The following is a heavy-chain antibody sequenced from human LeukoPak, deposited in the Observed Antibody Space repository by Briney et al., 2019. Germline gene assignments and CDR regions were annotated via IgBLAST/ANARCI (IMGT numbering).Heavy chain of an antibody. CDR2: INHSGST. CDR3: ASHCDSSGLLDY. V-gene: IGHV4-34*01. J-gene: IGHJ4*02. Sequence: SETLSLTCAVYGGSFSGYYWSWIRQPPGKGLEWIGEINHSGSTNYNPSLKSRVTISVDTSKNQFSLKLSSVTAADTAVYYCASHCDSSGLLDYWGQGTLVTVSS. D-gene: IGHD3-22*01. CDR1: GGSFSGYY.